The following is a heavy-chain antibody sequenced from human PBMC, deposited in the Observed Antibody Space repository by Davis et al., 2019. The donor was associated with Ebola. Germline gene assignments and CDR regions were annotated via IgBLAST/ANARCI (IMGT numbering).Heavy chain of an antibody. V-gene: IGHV3-33*01. Sequence: PGGSLRLSCATSGFTLRYYGMHWVRQSPGKGLEWVAVIWYDGSNKYYADSVKGRFTISRDNSKNALYLQMNSLRAEDTAVYYCARKSTFFDYWGQGTRVTVSS. CDR2: IWYDGSNK. J-gene: IGHJ4*02. CDR3: ARKSTFFDY. D-gene: IGHD3-16*01. CDR1: GFTLRYYG.